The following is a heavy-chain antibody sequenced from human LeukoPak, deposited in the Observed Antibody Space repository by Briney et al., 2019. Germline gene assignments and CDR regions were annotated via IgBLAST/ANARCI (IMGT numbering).Heavy chain of an antibody. J-gene: IGHJ6*02. V-gene: IGHV4-34*01. CDR1: GGSFSGYY. D-gene: IGHD6-6*01. Sequence: PSETLSLTCAVYGGSFSGYYWSWIRQPPGKGLEWIGEINHSGSTNYNPSLKSRVTISVDTSKNQFSLKLSSVTAAGTAVYYCAGADLLQLHYGMDVWGQGTTVTVSS. CDR3: AGADLLQLHYGMDV. CDR2: INHSGST.